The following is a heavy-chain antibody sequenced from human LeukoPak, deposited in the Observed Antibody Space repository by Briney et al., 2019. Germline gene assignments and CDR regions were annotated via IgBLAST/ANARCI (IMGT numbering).Heavy chain of an antibody. D-gene: IGHD3-22*01. CDR2: INPDSGGT. V-gene: IGHV1-2*02. CDR1: GYTFTGYY. Sequence: VASVKVSCKASGYTFTGYYIHWVRQAPGQGLEWMGWINPDSGGTNYAQKFQGRVSMTRDTSIRTAYMELNRLRSDDTAVYYCARVDDRGHYYDSNGPRKLFDYWGQGTLVTVSS. CDR3: ARVDDRGHYYDSNGPRKLFDY. J-gene: IGHJ4*02.